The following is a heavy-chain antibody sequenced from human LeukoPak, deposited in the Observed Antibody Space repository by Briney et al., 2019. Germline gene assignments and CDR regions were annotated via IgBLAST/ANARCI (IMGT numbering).Heavy chain of an antibody. Sequence: SETLSLTCSVSDGPISNYYLSWIRQAAGKGLEWIGCIFSSGSATSSSSLKSRVTMSVDPSKNQFSLNLSSVTAADTALYLCLSGYGGGSYHLWGQGILVTVSS. V-gene: IGHV4-4*07. CDR3: LSGYGGGSYHL. CDR1: DGPISNYY. CDR2: IFSSGSA. J-gene: IGHJ5*02. D-gene: IGHD3-10*01.